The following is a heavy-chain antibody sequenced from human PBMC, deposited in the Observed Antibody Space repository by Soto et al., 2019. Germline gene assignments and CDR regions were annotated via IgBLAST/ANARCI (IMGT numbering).Heavy chain of an antibody. CDR3: ARSRGIDHSSYYVMDV. D-gene: IGHD6-13*01. CDR1: GYTRTELS. V-gene: IGHV1-24*01. CDR2: FDPEYGEP. Sequence: ASVKVSCKVSGYTRTELSMHWVPQAPVKGLEWMVGFDPEYGEPIYAQKFQGRVTMTEDTSTDTAYMELSSLRSEDTAVYYCARSRGIDHSSYYVMDVWGQGTTVTVSS. J-gene: IGHJ6*02.